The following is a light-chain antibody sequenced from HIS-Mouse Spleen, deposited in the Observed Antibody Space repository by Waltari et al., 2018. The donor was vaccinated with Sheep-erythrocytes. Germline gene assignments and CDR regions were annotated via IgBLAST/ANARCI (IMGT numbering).Light chain of an antibody. V-gene: IGLV5-45*03. CDR3: MIWHSSAWV. Sequence: QAVLTQPSSLSASPGASASLTCTLRSGINVGTYRIYWYQQKPGSPPQYLLRYKSDYDKQTGSAVPSRFSGSKDASANAGILLISGLQSEDEADYYCMIWHSSAWVFGGGTKLTVL. CDR1: SGINVGTYR. J-gene: IGLJ3*02. CDR2: YKSDYDK.